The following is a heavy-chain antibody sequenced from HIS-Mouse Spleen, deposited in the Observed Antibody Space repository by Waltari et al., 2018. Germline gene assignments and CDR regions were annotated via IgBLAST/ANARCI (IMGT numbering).Heavy chain of an antibody. V-gene: IGHV4-39*07. Sequence: QLQLQESGPGRVKPSETLSPTCTVSGASIGSISYYWGWIRQPPGKGLEWIGSIYYSGSTYYNPSLKSRVTISVDTSKNQFSLKLSSVTAADTAVYYCAREIPYSSSWYDWYFDLWGRGTLVTVSS. CDR1: GASIGSISYY. J-gene: IGHJ2*01. CDR2: IYYSGST. D-gene: IGHD6-13*01. CDR3: AREIPYSSSWYDWYFDL.